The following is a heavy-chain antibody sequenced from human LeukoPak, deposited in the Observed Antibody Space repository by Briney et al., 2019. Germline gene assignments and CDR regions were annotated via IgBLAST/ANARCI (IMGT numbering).Heavy chain of an antibody. Sequence: GGSLRLSCAAFGFTFSSYGMHWVRQAPGKGLEWVAVISYDGSNKYYADSLKGRFTISRDNSKNTLYLQMNSLSTEDTAVYYCAKVVQWLDPDFDYWGQGTLVTVSS. D-gene: IGHD6-19*01. J-gene: IGHJ4*02. V-gene: IGHV3-30*18. CDR2: ISYDGSNK. CDR1: GFTFSSYG. CDR3: AKVVQWLDPDFDY.